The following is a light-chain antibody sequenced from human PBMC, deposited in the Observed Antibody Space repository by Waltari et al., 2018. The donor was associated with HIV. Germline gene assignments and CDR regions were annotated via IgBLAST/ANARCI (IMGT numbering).Light chain of an antibody. CDR2: KIS. V-gene: IGKV2-30*01. CDR3: MQSTHWPGT. Sequence: EAVLTQSPVSLHVAIGRPASISCRASQSLIYTDGQTYLNWFHQRPGQSPRRLIYKISNRDSGFPDIFSGSGSVTDFTLHISMVEAEDVGIFYCMQSTHWPGTFGQGTRVEIQ. J-gene: IGKJ1*01. CDR1: QSLIYTDGQTY.